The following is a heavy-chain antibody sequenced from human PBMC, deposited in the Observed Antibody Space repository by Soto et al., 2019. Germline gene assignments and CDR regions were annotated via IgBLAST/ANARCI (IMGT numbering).Heavy chain of an antibody. J-gene: IGHJ5*02. Sequence: PSETLSLTCTVSGGSISSSSYYWGWIRQPPGKGLEWIGSIYYSGSTYYKPSLKSRVTISVDTSKNQFSLKLSSVTAAETAVYYCARHFWGSYNWFDPWGQGTLVTVSS. CDR3: ARHFWGSYNWFDP. V-gene: IGHV4-39*01. CDR1: GGSISSSSYY. D-gene: IGHD3-16*01. CDR2: IYYSGST.